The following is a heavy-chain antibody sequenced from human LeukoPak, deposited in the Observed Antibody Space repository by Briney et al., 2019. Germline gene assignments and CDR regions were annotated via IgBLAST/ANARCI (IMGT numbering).Heavy chain of an antibody. D-gene: IGHD3-10*01. CDR1: GFTFSSYS. CDR2: ISSSSSTI. V-gene: IGHV3-48*01. J-gene: IGHJ4*02. Sequence: GGSLRLSCAASGFTFSSYSMNWVRQAPGKGLEWVSYISSSSSTIYYADSVKGRFSISRDNAKNSLYLQMNSLRAEDTAVYYCAGELLGLSFDYWGQGTLVTVSS. CDR3: AGELLGLSFDY.